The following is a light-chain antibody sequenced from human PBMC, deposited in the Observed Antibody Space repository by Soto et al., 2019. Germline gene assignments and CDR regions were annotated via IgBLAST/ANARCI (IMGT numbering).Light chain of an antibody. Sequence: ESVLTQSPGTLSLSPGESATLSCRASQSVITYLAWYQQKPGQAPRLLIYGASSRATGIPDRFSGSGSGTDFTLTISRLEPEDVAVYYCQQYGSTPLTFGGGTKVEIK. J-gene: IGKJ4*01. V-gene: IGKV3-20*01. CDR1: QSVITY. CDR3: QQYGSTPLT. CDR2: GAS.